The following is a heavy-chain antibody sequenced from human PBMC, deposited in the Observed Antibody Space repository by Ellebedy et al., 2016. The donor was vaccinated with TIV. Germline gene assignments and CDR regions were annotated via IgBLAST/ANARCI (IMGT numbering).Heavy chain of an antibody. Sequence: GESLKISCAASGFTFSSNWMSWVRQAPGKGLEWVANIKQDGSEKYYVDSVKGRFTISRDNAKNSLYLQMNSLRAEDTAVYFCARDVASYDLLTGLQDWGQGTLVTVSS. CDR2: IKQDGSEK. V-gene: IGHV3-7*01. J-gene: IGHJ4*02. D-gene: IGHD3-9*01. CDR3: ARDVASYDLLTGLQD. CDR1: GFTFSSNW.